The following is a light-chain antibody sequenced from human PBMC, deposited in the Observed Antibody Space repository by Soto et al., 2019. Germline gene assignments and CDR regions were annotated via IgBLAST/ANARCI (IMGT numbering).Light chain of an antibody. CDR3: CSYAGRNCYV. J-gene: IGLJ1*01. CDR1: SNDVGGYNY. Sequence: QSALTQPRSVSGSPGQSVTISCIGTSNDVGGYNYVAWYQQHPGKAPKLMIYDVTKRPSGVPDRFSGSKSDNTASLTISGLQAEDDADYYCCSYAGRNCYVFGTGTKLTVL. V-gene: IGLV2-11*01. CDR2: DVT.